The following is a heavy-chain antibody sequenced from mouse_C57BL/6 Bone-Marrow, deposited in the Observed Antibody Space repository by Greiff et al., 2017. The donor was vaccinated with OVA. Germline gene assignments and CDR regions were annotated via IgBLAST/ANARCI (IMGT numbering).Heavy chain of an antibody. CDR2: INPNNGGT. V-gene: IGHV1-18*01. J-gene: IGHJ1*03. Sequence: SGPELVKPGASVKIPCKASGYTFTDYNMDWVKQSHGKSLEWIGDINPNNGGTIYNQKFKGKATLTVDKSSSTAYMELRSLTSEDTAVYYCARRLGRNWYFDVWGTGTTVTVSS. CDR1: GYTFTDYN. D-gene: IGHD4-1*01. CDR3: ARRLGRNWYFDV.